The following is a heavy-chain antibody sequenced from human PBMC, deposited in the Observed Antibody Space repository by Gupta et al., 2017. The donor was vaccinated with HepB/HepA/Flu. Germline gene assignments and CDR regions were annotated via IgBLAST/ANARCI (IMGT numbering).Heavy chain of an antibody. CDR2: MNPNSGNT. CDR3: ARAIGYCSSTSCRGEGGYYYYYMDV. Sequence: QVQLVQSGAEVKKPGASVKVSCKASGYTFTSYDINWVRQATGQGLEWMGWMNPNSGNTGYAQKFQGRVTITRNTSISTAYMELSSLRSEDTAVYYCARAIGYCSSTSCRGEGGYYYYYMDVWGKGTTVTVSS. CDR1: GYTFTSYD. V-gene: IGHV1-8*03. D-gene: IGHD2-2*03. J-gene: IGHJ6*03.